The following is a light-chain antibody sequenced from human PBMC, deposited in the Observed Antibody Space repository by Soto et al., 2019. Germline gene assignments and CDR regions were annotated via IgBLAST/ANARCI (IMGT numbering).Light chain of an antibody. Sequence: QSVLTQPPSASGTPVQRVTISCSGSSSNIGSNTVNWYQQLPGTAHKLLIYSNNQRPSGVPDRFSGSKSGTSASLAISGLQSEDEADYYCAAWDDSLNGVVFGGGTKLTVL. CDR3: AAWDDSLNGVV. CDR2: SNN. V-gene: IGLV1-44*01. J-gene: IGLJ2*01. CDR1: SSNIGSNT.